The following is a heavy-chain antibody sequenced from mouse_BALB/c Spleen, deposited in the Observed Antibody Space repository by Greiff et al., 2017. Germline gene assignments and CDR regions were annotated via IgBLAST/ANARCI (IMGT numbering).Heavy chain of an antibody. J-gene: IGHJ2*01. D-gene: IGHD2-14*01. CDR3: ARYGEVRRRYFDY. CDR2: INPSTGYT. CDR1: GYTFTSYW. Sequence: QVQLQQSGAELAKPGASVKMSCKASGYTFTSYWMHWVKQRPGQGLEWIGYINPSTGYTEYNQKFKDKATLTADKSSSTAYMQLSSLTSEDSAVYYCARYGEVRRRYFDYWGQGTTLTVSS. V-gene: IGHV1-7*01.